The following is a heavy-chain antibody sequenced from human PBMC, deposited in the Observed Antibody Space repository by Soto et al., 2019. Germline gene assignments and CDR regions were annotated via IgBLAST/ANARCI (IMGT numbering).Heavy chain of an antibody. CDR1: GFTSRRSA. CDR3: TSHSPDDMIRK. J-gene: IGHJ4*02. D-gene: IGHD3-22*01. V-gene: IGHV3-73*01. Sequence: GGSLRVSLEASGFTSRRSALHWVRQASGKGLEWVGRIRSKANSYATAYAASVKGRFSISRDESKNTAYLQMNSPKTEDTAVYYCTSHSPDDMIRKWCQGT. CDR2: IRSKANSYAT.